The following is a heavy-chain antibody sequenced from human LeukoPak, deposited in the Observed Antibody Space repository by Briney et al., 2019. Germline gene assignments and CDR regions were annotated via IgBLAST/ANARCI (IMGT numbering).Heavy chain of an antibody. CDR2: IYYSGST. CDR1: GGSISNYY. V-gene: IGHV4-59*01. Sequence: LETLSLTCTVSGGSISNYYWSWIRQPPGKGLEWIGYIYYSGSTNYNPSLKSRVTISVDTSKNQFSLKLNSVTAADTAVYYCARGSREWTTVAEFDYWGQGTLVTVSS. J-gene: IGHJ4*02. D-gene: IGHD4-17*01. CDR3: ARGSREWTTVAEFDY.